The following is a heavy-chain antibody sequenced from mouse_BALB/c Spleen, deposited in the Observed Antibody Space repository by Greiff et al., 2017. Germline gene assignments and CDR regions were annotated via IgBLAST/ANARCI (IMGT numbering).Heavy chain of an antibody. J-gene: IGHJ4*01. D-gene: IGHD2-10*01. CDR2: ISYDGSN. V-gene: IGHV3-6*02. CDR1: GYSITSGYY. CDR3: ATYYGNPLAMDY. Sequence: EVQLQESGPGLVKHSQSLSLTCSVTGYSITSGYYWNWIRQFPGNKLEWMGYISYDGSNNYNPSLKNRISITRDTSKNQFFLKLNSVTTEDTATYYCATYYGNPLAMDYWGQGTSVTVSS.